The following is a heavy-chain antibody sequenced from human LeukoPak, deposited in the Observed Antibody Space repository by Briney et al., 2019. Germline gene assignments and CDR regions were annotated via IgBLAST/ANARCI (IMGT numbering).Heavy chain of an antibody. J-gene: IGHJ4*02. V-gene: IGHV4-34*01. D-gene: IGHD5-24*01. CDR2: INHSGST. CDR3: ARVRGPFDY. Sequence: SETLSLTCAVYGGSFSGYYWSWIRQPPGKGLEWIGEINHSGSTNYNPSLKSRITISVDTSKNQFSLKLSSVTAADTAVYYCARVRGPFDYWGQGTLVTVSS. CDR1: GGSFSGYY.